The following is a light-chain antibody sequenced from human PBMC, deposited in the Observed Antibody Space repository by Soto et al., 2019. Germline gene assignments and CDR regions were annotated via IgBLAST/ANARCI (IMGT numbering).Light chain of an antibody. V-gene: IGKV2-28*01. CDR2: LGS. J-gene: IGKJ4*01. CDR3: MQALQTVT. Sequence: DIVMTQSPLSLPVTPGEPASISCRSSQSLLHSSGQTFLDWYLQKPGQSPQLLTYLGSIRASGVPDRFSGSGSGTDFTLKISRVEAEDVGTYYCMQALQTVTFGGGTKVEIK. CDR1: QSLLHSSGQTF.